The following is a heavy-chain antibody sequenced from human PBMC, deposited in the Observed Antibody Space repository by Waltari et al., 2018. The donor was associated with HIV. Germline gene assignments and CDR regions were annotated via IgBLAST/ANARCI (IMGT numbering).Heavy chain of an antibody. J-gene: IGHJ4*02. CDR2: ISAYNGNT. CDR1: GYTFTSYV. CDR3: AKIGERWETTGYSSGWVY. V-gene: IGHV1-18*01. Sequence: QVQLVQSGAEVKKPGASVKVACKASGYTFTSYVISWVRPAPGQGLEWMGWISAYNGNTNYAQKLQGRVTMTTDTSTSTAYMELRSLRSDDTAVYYCAKIGERWETTGYSSGWVYWGQGTLVTVSS. D-gene: IGHD6-19*01.